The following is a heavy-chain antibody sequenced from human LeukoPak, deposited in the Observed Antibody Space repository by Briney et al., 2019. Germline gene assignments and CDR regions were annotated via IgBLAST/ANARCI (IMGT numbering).Heavy chain of an antibody. CDR2: FRSKGFGGTT. V-gene: IGHV3-49*04. CDR1: GFTFGDYG. Sequence: GGSLRLSCTASGFTFGDYGLSWVRQAPGKGLEWVGFFRSKGFGGTTEHAASVKGRFTISRDDSKRIAYLQMNSLKTEDTAVYYCTRLVAGTGYYFDYWGQGTLVTVSS. CDR3: TRLVAGTGYYFDY. D-gene: IGHD6-19*01. J-gene: IGHJ4*02.